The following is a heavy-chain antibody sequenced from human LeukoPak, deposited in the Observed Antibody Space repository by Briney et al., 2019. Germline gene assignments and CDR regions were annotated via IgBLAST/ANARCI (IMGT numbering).Heavy chain of an antibody. CDR1: GFTFSSCE. CDR2: ISSSGSTI. CDR3: ARGRIAAAGINDAFDI. Sequence: GGSLRLSCAASGFTFSSCEMNWVRQAPGKGLEWVSYISSSGSTIYYADSVKGRFTISRDNAKNSLYLQMNSLRAEDTAVYYCARGRIAAAGINDAFDIWGQGTMVTVSS. D-gene: IGHD6-13*01. V-gene: IGHV3-48*03. J-gene: IGHJ3*02.